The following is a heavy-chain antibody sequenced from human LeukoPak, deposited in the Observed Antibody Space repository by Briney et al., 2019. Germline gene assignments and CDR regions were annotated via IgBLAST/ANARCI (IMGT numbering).Heavy chain of an antibody. CDR2: ISGSGGST. CDR1: GFTFSSCA. J-gene: IGHJ4*02. V-gene: IGHV3-23*01. Sequence: GGSLRLSCAASGFTFSSCAMSWVRQAPGKGLEWVSAISGSGGSTYYADSVKGRFTISRDNSKNTLYLQMNSLRAEDTAVYYCAKDRRRFLEWLLSPYFDYWGQGTLVTASS. D-gene: IGHD3-3*01. CDR3: AKDRRRFLEWLLSPYFDY.